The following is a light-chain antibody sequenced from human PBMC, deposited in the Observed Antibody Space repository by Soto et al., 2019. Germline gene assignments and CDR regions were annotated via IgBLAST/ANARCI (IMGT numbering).Light chain of an antibody. V-gene: IGKV2-28*01. CDR2: LGS. J-gene: IGKJ5*01. CDR3: MQALQSLT. CDR1: QSLLHSNGYNY. Sequence: DIVMTQSPLSLPVTPGEPASISCRSSQSLLHSNGYNYLNWFVQKPGQSPQLLIYLGSERASGVPGRFSGSGSVTDFTLKINRVEAEDVGTYYCMQALQSLTFGQGTRLEIK.